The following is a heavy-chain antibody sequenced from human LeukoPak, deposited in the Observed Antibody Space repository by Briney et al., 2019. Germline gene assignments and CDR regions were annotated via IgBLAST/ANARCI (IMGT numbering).Heavy chain of an antibody. Sequence: PSETLSLTCTVSGGSGSRGSYYWSWIRQPPGKGLEWIGYTYYSGSTNYNPSLKSRVTISVDTSKNQFSLKLSSVTAADTAVYYCARGRNWFDPWGQGTLVTVSS. CDR1: GGSGSRGSYY. V-gene: IGHV4-61*01. CDR3: ARGRNWFDP. J-gene: IGHJ5*02. CDR2: TYYSGST. D-gene: IGHD3-10*01.